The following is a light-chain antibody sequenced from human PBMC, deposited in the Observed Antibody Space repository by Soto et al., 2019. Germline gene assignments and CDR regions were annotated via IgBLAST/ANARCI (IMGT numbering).Light chain of an antibody. V-gene: IGKV1-5*03. Sequence: DIQMTRSPSTLSASVGDRVTITCRASQSISSWLAWYQQKPGKAPKLLLYKASSLESGVPSRFSGSGSGTEFTLTISSLQPDDFATYYCQQYNSYSRTFGQGTKVDIK. J-gene: IGKJ1*01. CDR2: KAS. CDR3: QQYNSYSRT. CDR1: QSISSW.